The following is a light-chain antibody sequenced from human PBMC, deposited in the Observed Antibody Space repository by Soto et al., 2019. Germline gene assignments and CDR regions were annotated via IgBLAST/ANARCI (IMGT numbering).Light chain of an antibody. V-gene: IGLV1-44*01. CDR2: SND. CDR1: SSNIGINT. J-gene: IGLJ2*01. CDR3: AAWDDSLNAMI. Sequence: QSVLTQPTSASGTPGHRVTISCSGGSSNIGINTVNWYQQFPGTAPKLLIYSNDVRPSGVPDRFSASKSGTSASLAISGLQPDDEADYSCAAWDDSLNAMIFGGGTKLTVL.